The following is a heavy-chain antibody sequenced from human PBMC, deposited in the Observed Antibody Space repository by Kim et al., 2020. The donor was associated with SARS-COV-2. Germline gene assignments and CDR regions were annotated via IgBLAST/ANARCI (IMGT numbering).Heavy chain of an antibody. CDR3: ARDRLYYDFWSGFDY. D-gene: IGHD3-3*01. V-gene: IGHV4-59*01. Sequence: SETLSLTCTVSGGSISSYYWSWIRQPPGKGLEWIGYIYYSGSTNYNPPLKSRVTISVDTSKNQFSLKLSSVTAADTAVYYCARDRLYYDFWSGFDYWGQGTLVTVSS. CDR2: IYYSGST. CDR1: GGSISSYY. J-gene: IGHJ4*02.